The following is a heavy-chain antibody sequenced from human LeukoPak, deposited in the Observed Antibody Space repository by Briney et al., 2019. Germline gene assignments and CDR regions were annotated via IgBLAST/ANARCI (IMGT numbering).Heavy chain of an antibody. J-gene: IGHJ3*02. V-gene: IGHV3-48*03. CDR2: ISSSGSTI. CDR3: ACIILGYAAFDI. Sequence: GGSLRLSCAASGFTFSSYEMNWVRQAPGKGPEWVSYISSSGSTIYYADSVKGRFPISRDNAKNSLYLQMNSLRAEDTAVYYCACIILGYAAFDIWGQGTMVTVSS. CDR1: GFTFSSYE. D-gene: IGHD3-16*01.